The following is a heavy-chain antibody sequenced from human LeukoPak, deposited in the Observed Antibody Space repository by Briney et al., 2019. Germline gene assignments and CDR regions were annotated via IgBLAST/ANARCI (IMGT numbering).Heavy chain of an antibody. CDR2: ISSSSSYI. CDR1: GFTFSSYS. CDR3: ARAYYYGSGSPSNEGYYYGMDV. Sequence: GGSLRLSCAASGFTFSSYSMNWVRQAPGKGLGWVSSISSSSSYIYYADSVKGRFTISRDNAKNSLYPQMNSLRAEDTAVYYCARAYYYGSGSPSNEGYYYGMDVWGQGTTVTVSS. D-gene: IGHD3-10*01. V-gene: IGHV3-21*01. J-gene: IGHJ6*02.